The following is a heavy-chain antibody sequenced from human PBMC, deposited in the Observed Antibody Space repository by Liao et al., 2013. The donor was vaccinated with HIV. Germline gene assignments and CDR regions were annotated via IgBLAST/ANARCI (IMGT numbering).Heavy chain of an antibody. V-gene: IGHV4-59*12. CDR1: GLSITKSY. Sequence: QVHLQESGPGLVKPSETLSLTCSVSGLSITKSYWNWIRQPPGKGLEWIGYISYSENTNYNPSLKSRVTTSVDTSKNQFSLRLYSVTAADTAVYYCARGYAYWYFDLWGRGTHVTVSS. CDR2: ISYSENT. CDR3: ARGYAYWYFDL. D-gene: IGHD5-12*01. J-gene: IGHJ2*01.